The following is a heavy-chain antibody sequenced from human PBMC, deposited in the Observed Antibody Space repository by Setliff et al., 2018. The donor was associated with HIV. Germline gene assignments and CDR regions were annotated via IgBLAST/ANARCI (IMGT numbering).Heavy chain of an antibody. CDR1: GVSIVSGGFY. Sequence: KTSETLSLTCSVSGVSIVSGGFYYSWIRQHPGKGLEWLGTVYYTGKTYYNPSLQSRLTMSADTSKNQLYLKMNSVTVADTAVYFCARALANWVGRRAFDIWGQGTMVTVSS. J-gene: IGHJ3*02. V-gene: IGHV4-31*03. CDR2: VYYTGKT. CDR3: ARALANWVGRRAFDI. D-gene: IGHD1-1*01.